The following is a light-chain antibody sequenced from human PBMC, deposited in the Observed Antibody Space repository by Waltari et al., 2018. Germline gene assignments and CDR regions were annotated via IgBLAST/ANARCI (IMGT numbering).Light chain of an antibody. CDR1: NRVLYSSNNKNY. Sequence: DIVMTQSPDSLPSSPGERPTTICNTTNRVLYSSNNKNYLAWYQQKAGQPPKLLISWASTRESGVPDRFTGSGSGTDFTLTISSLQAEDVAVYYCQQYYSTPLTFGGGSKVEIK. CDR3: QQYYSTPLT. J-gene: IGKJ4*01. CDR2: WAS. V-gene: IGKV4-1*01.